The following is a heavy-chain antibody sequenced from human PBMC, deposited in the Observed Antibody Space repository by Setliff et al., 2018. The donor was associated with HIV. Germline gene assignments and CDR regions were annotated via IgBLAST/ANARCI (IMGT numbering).Heavy chain of an antibody. V-gene: IGHV1-18*04. CDR3: VRDKEIRATRVIPRVLDY. D-gene: IGHD3-16*02. J-gene: IGHJ4*02. Sequence: ASVKVSCKAAGYIFVGYGITWLRQAHGQGLEWMGWISPGNGNTNHAQKIEGRVTMTTDTLTSTAHMVLRSLKSDDTAVYYCVRDKEIRATRVIPRVLDYWGQGTLVTVSS. CDR2: ISPGNGNT. CDR1: GYIFVGYG.